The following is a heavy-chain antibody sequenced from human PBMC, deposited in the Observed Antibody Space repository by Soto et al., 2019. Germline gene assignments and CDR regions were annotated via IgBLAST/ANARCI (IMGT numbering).Heavy chain of an antibody. CDR3: ARVVRFVEFDP. D-gene: IGHD3-3*01. V-gene: IGHV4-34*01. Sequence: SETLSLTCAVYGGSFSGYYWSWIRQPPGKGLEWIGEINHSGSTNYNPSLKSRVTISVDTSKNQFSLKLSSVTAADTAVYYCARVVRFVEFDPWGQGTLVTVSS. J-gene: IGHJ5*02. CDR2: INHSGST. CDR1: GGSFSGYY.